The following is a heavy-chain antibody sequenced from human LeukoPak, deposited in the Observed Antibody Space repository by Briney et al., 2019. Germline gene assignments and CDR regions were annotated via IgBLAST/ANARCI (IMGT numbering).Heavy chain of an antibody. CDR1: GFTFSSYS. D-gene: IGHD2-15*01. CDR2: ISSSSSYI. J-gene: IGHJ4*02. Sequence: PGGSLRLSCAASGFTFSSYSMNWVRQAPGKGLEWVSSISSSSSYIYYADSVKGRFTISRDNSKNTLYLQMDSLRAEDTAVYYCARSQYCSGGSCYRLGDYWGQGTLVTVSS. CDR3: ARSQYCSGGSCYRLGDY. V-gene: IGHV3-21*01.